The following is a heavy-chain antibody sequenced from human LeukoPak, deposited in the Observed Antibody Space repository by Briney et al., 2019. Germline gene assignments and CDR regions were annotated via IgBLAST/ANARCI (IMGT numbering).Heavy chain of an antibody. CDR2: ISSSGGWT. J-gene: IGHJ6*02. CDR1: GFTFSSYA. D-gene: IGHD6-6*01. Sequence: PGGSLRLSCAASGFTFSSYAMSWVRQAPGKGLEWVSAISSSGGWTYSADSVKGRFTISRDNSKNTLYLQMNSLRAEDTAVYYCTKDPYSSSSGGPYGMDVWGQGTTVTVSS. V-gene: IGHV3-23*01. CDR3: TKDPYSSSSGGPYGMDV.